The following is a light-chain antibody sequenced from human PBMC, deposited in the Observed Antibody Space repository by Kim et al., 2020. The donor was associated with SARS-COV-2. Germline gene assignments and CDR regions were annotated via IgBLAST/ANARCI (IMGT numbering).Light chain of an antibody. J-gene: IGKJ2*01. CDR1: QSLLHSNGYNY. V-gene: IGKV2-28*01. CDR3: MQALQTQYN. CDR2: LGS. Sequence: EPASISCRSSQSLLHSNGYNYLDWYVQKPGQSPQVLIYLGSNRASGVPDRVSGTGSGTDFTLRISRVEAEDVGVYYCMQALQTQYNFGQGTKLEIK.